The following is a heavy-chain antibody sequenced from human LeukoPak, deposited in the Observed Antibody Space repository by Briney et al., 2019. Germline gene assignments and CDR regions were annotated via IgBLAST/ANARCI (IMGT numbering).Heavy chain of an antibody. CDR3: ARHSSIRTVPFDY. Sequence: NSSETLSLTCTVSGGSIGSSNYYWGWIRQPPGKGLEWIGSIYYSGSTYYNPSLKSRVTISVDTSKNHFSLKLDSVTAADTAVYYCARHSSIRTVPFDYWGQGALVTVSS. J-gene: IGHJ4*02. V-gene: IGHV4-39*01. D-gene: IGHD2-8*02. CDR1: GGSIGSSNYY. CDR2: IYYSGST.